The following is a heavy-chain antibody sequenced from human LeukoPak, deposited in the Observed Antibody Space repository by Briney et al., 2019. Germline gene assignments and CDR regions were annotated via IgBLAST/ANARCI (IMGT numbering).Heavy chain of an antibody. CDR3: ARTSGTAQRHFDY. Sequence: PGGSLRLSCAASGFTFSNYAMSWVRQAPGKGLEWVSVIRSRGGSTYHADSVMGRFTISRDNPENTVFLQMNSLRAEDTAIYYCARTSGTAQRHFDYWGQGTLVTVSS. V-gene: IGHV3-23*01. D-gene: IGHD3-10*01. J-gene: IGHJ4*02. CDR2: IRSRGGST. CDR1: GFTFSNYA.